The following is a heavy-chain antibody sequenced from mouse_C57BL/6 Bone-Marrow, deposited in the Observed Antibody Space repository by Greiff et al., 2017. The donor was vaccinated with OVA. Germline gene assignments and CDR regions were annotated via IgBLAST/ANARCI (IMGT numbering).Heavy chain of an antibody. Sequence: EVQRVESGGGLVKPGGSLKLSCAASGFTFSDYGMHWVRQAPEKGLEWVASISSGSGTNYYADTVKGRFTISRDNAKNTLFLQMTSLRSEDTAMYYCARKVFSSWFAYWGQGTLVTVSA. D-gene: IGHD1-1*01. V-gene: IGHV5-17*01. CDR3: ARKVFSSWFAY. CDR1: GFTFSDYG. CDR2: ISSGSGTN. J-gene: IGHJ3*01.